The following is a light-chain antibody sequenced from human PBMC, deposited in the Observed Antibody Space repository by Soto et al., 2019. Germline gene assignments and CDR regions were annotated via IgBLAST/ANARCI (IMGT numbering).Light chain of an antibody. V-gene: IGKV3-11*01. CDR2: DAS. J-gene: IGKJ5*01. Sequence: EIVMTQSPATLSVSPGERATLSCRASQSVGTYLAWYQQRPGQAPRLLIYDASNRATGIPARFSGSGSGTDFTLTISSLEPEDFAFYYCQQRSNWPGSFGEGTRLDIK. CDR1: QSVGTY. CDR3: QQRSNWPGS.